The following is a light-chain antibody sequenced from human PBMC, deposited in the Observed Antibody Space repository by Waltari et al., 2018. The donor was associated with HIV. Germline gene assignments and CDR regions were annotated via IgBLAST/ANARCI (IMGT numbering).Light chain of an antibody. J-gene: IGLJ1*01. CDR1: SGDVGGYDY. CDR2: DVT. CDR3: CSYAGSDGFV. Sequence: SALTQPRSVSGSPGQSVTISCTGTSGDVGGYDYVSWYQQHPDKAPKRMIYDVTRRPSGVPDRFSGSKSGDTASLTISGLQAEDEADYYCCSYAGSDGFVFGAGTKVTVL. V-gene: IGLV2-11*01.